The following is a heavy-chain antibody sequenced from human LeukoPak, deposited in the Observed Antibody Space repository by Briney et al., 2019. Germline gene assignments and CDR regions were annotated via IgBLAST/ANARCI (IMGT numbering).Heavy chain of an antibody. V-gene: IGHV1-2*02. D-gene: IGHD1-26*01. Sequence: GASVKVSCKASGYTFTGYYMHWVRQAPGQGLEWMGWINPNSGGTNYAQKFQGRVTMTRDTSISTAYMELSRLRSDDTAVYYCARGLSGNTFYFDYWGQGTLVTVSS. CDR1: GYTFTGYY. J-gene: IGHJ4*02. CDR3: ARGLSGNTFYFDY. CDR2: INPNSGGT.